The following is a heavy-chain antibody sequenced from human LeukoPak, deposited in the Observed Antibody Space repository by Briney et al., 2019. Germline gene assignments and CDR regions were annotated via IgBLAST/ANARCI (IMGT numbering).Heavy chain of an antibody. CDR3: ARDSDLEWGDNWFDP. V-gene: IGHV4-34*01. J-gene: IGHJ5*02. CDR2: INHSGST. Sequence: SETLSLTCAVYGGSFSGYYWSWIRQPPGKGLEWIGEINHSGSTNYNPSLKSRVTISVDTSKNQSSLKLSSVTAADTAVYYCARDSDLEWGDNWFDPWGQGTLVTVSS. CDR1: GGSFSGYY. D-gene: IGHD1-26*01.